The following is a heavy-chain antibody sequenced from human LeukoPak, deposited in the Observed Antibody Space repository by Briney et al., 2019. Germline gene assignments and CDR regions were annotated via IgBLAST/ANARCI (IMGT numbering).Heavy chain of an antibody. V-gene: IGHV1-69*13. D-gene: IGHD1-26*01. J-gene: IGHJ4*02. CDR3: GRGGSSMWELEY. CDR1: GYTFTSYA. CDR2: IIPIFGTA. Sequence: SVKVSCKASGYTFTSYAISWVRQAPGQGLEWMGGIIPIFGTANYAQKFQGRVTITADESTSTVYMELSSLRSEDTAVYYCGRGGSSMWELEYWGQGTLVTVSS.